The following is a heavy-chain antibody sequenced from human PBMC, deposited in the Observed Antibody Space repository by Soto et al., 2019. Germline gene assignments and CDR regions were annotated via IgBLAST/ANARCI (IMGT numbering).Heavy chain of an antibody. Sequence: ASVKVSCKASGGTFSSYAISWVRQAPGQGLEWMGGIIPIFGTANYAQKFQGRVTITADESTSTAYMELSSLRSEDTAVYYCAKILYYYDSSGSLDAFDIWGQGTMVTVSS. D-gene: IGHD3-22*01. CDR1: GGTFSSYA. V-gene: IGHV1-69*13. CDR3: AKILYYYDSSGSLDAFDI. J-gene: IGHJ3*02. CDR2: IIPIFGTA.